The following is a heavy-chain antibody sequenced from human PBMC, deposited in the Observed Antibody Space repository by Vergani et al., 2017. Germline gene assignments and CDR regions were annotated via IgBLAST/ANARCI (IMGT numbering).Heavy chain of an antibody. J-gene: IGHJ6*02. CDR2: IPHSGDT. CDR3: ARHRGSGGFFPSSYFYGMDV. CDR1: DSSIMTNPY. D-gene: IGHD3-10*01. Sequence: QVQLQESGPGLVKPSETLTLTCDVSDSSIMTNPYWGWFRPSPGKGLEWIGCIPHSGDTHYNSSLTSRVSISIVSSSKFSLSLTSVTAADTAIYYCARHRGSGGFFPSSYFYGMDVWGHGTTVTVSS. V-gene: IGHV4-38-2*01.